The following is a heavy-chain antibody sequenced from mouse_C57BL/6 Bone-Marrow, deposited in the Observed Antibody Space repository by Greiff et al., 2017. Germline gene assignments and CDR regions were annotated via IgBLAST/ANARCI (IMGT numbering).Heavy chain of an antibody. D-gene: IGHD2-3*01. V-gene: IGHV5-16*01. CDR2: INYDGSST. Sequence: EVQVVESEGGLVQPGSSMKLSCTASGFTFSDYYMAWVRQFPEKGLEWVAHINYDGSSTYYLDSLKSRFIISRDNAKNILYLQMSSLKSENTATYYCARSYYGYYVGYFDYWGQGTTLTVSS. J-gene: IGHJ2*01. CDR3: ARSYYGYYVGYFDY. CDR1: GFTFSDYY.